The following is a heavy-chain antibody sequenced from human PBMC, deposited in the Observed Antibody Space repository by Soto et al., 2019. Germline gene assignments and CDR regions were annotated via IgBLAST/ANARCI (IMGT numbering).Heavy chain of an antibody. CDR1: GYTFTSYA. CDR2: INAGNGNT. V-gene: IGHV1-3*01. D-gene: IGHD2-15*01. Sequence: ASVKVSCKASGYTFTSYAMHWVRKAPGQRLEWMGWINAGNGNTKYSQKFQGRVTITRDTSASTAYMELSSLRSEDTAVYYCAVVVAATKYDAFDIWGQGTMVTVSS. J-gene: IGHJ3*02. CDR3: AVVVAATKYDAFDI.